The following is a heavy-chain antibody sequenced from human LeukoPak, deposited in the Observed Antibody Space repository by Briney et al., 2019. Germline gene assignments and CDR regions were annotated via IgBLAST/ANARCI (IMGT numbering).Heavy chain of an antibody. CDR1: GFTLSSYD. CDR3: ARVGSGSAFDI. Sequence: HSGGSLRLSCAASGFTLSSYDMHWVRQTTGIGLEWVSSVGTAGDTYYLGSVKGRFTISREKAKNSLYLHMNSLRAGDTAVYYCARVGSGSAFDIWGQGTKVTVSS. V-gene: IGHV3-13*04. CDR2: VGTAGDT. J-gene: IGHJ3*02. D-gene: IGHD1-26*01.